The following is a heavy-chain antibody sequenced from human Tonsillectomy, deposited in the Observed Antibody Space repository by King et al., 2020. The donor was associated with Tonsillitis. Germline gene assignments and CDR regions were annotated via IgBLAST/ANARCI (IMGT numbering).Heavy chain of an antibody. CDR2: ISYDENHK. CDR1: GFTFSSYG. D-gene: IGHD3-3*02. CDR3: AKDPVHIRSSIEY. V-gene: IGHV3-30*18. Sequence: VQLVESGGGLVKPGGSLRLSCAASGFTFSSYGMHWVRQAPGKGLEWVAVISYDENHKYYADSVKGRFTISRDNSKSTLYLQMNSLRSEDTAVYYCAKDPVHIRSSIEYWGQGTLVSVSS. J-gene: IGHJ4*02.